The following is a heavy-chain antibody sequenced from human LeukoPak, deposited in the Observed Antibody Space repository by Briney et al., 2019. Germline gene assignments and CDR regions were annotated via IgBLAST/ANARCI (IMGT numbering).Heavy chain of an antibody. CDR1: GFTFSDYY. CDR2: ISGSGDSK. Sequence: PGGSLRLSCAASGFTFSDYYMSWIRQAPGKGLEWVSDISGSGDSKFYTDSVKGRFTISRDNAKNSLYLQMNSLRAEDTAVYYCAGRTYSNYFFDYWGQGTLVTVSS. CDR3: AGRTYSNYFFDY. J-gene: IGHJ4*02. V-gene: IGHV3-11*01. D-gene: IGHD4-11*01.